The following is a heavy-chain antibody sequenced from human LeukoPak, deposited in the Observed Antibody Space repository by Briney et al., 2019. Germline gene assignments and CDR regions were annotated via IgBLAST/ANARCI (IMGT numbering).Heavy chain of an antibody. V-gene: IGHV1-8*01. CDR1: GYTFASYD. CDR3: ARVPSAARPNYYYYMDV. Sequence: GASVKVSCKASGYTFASYDINWVRQATGQGLEWMGWMNPNSGNTGYAQKFQGRVTMTRNTSISTAYMELSSLRSEDTAVYYCARVPSAARPNYYYYMDVWGKGTTVTVS. CDR2: MNPNSGNT. J-gene: IGHJ6*03. D-gene: IGHD6-6*01.